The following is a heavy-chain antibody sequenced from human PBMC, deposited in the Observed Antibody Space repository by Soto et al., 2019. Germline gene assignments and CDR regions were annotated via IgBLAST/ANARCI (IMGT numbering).Heavy chain of an antibody. CDR3: TTDIVLLWFGELLKDAFDI. Sequence: DVQLVESGGGLVKPGGSLRLSCAASGFTFSNAWMSWVRQAPGKGLEWVGRIKSKTDGGTTDYAAPVKGRFTISRDDSKNTLYLQMNSLKTEDTAVYYCTTDIVLLWFGELLKDAFDIWGQGTMVTVSS. CDR2: IKSKTDGGTT. V-gene: IGHV3-15*01. CDR1: GFTFSNAW. D-gene: IGHD3-10*01. J-gene: IGHJ3*02.